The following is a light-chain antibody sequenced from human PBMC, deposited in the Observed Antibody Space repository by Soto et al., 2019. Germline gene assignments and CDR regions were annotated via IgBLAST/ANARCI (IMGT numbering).Light chain of an antibody. V-gene: IGKV3-11*01. CDR3: QQRSDWPLIT. J-gene: IGKJ5*01. CDR1: QSVTRY. CDR2: DAS. Sequence: EIVLTQSPPTLSLSPGERATLSCRASQSVTRYLAWFQHKPGQAPRLLIYDASNRATGIPARFSGSGSGTDFTLTISSLEPEDFAVYYCQQRSDWPLITFGQGTPLEIK.